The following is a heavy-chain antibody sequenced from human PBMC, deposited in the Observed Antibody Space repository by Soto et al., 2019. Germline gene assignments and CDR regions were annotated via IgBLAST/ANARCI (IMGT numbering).Heavy chain of an antibody. CDR2: INYSGST. V-gene: IGHV4-31*03. J-gene: IGHJ3*02. CDR1: GGSIRSGGYF. CDR3: ARDILLWFGELPPRAHDAFDI. Sequence: QVQLQESGPGLVKPSQTLSLTCTVSGGSIRSGGYFWSWIRQRPGKGLEWIGDINYSGSTYSNPSLKSRVTISVDTSKTQFYLKLSSVTAEDTAVYYCARDILLWFGELPPRAHDAFDIWGQGTRVTVSS. D-gene: IGHD3-10*01.